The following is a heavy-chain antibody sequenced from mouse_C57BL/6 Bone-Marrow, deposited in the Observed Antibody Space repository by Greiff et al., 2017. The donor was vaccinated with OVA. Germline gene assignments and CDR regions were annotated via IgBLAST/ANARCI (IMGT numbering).Heavy chain of an antibody. J-gene: IGHJ1*03. CDR2: ISDGGSYT. Sequence: VQLVESGGGLVKPGGSLKLSCAASGFTFSSYAMSWVRQTPEKRLEWVATISDGGSYTYYPDNVKGRFTISRDNAKNNLYLQMSHLKSEDTAMYYCAREGNYGSSWYFDVWGTGTTVTVSS. V-gene: IGHV5-4*01. D-gene: IGHD1-1*01. CDR3: AREGNYGSSWYFDV. CDR1: GFTFSSYA.